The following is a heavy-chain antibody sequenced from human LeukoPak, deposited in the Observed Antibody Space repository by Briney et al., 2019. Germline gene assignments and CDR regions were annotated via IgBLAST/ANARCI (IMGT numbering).Heavy chain of an antibody. Sequence: SQTLSLTCAISGDSVSSNSAAWNWIRQSPSRGLGWLGRTYYRSKWYNDYAVSVKSRITINPDTSKNQFSLQLNSVTPEDTAVYYCARGVNIVVVPAATQYNWFDPWGQGTLVTVSS. J-gene: IGHJ5*02. V-gene: IGHV6-1*01. CDR1: GDSVSSNSAA. D-gene: IGHD2-2*01. CDR3: ARGVNIVVVPAATQYNWFDP. CDR2: TYYRSKWYN.